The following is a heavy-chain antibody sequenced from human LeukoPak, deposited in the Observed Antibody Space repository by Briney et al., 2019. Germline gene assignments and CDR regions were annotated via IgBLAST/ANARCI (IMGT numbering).Heavy chain of an antibody. CDR3: ARRSYSGSYYGSYYYYMDV. CDR2: INPNGGGT. Sequence: ASVKVSCKASGYTFTGYYMHWVRQAPGQGLEWMGWINPNGGGTNYAQKFQGRVTMTRDTSISTAYMELSRLRSDDTAVYYCARRSYSGSYYGSYYYYMDVWGKGTTVTVSS. CDR1: GYTFTGYY. J-gene: IGHJ6*03. V-gene: IGHV1-2*02. D-gene: IGHD1-26*01.